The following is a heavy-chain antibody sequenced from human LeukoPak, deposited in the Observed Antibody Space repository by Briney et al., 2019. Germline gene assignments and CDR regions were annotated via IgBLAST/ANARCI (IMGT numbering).Heavy chain of an antibody. J-gene: IGHJ1*01. D-gene: IGHD3-3*01. CDR3: ASASRGYYEH. CDR1: GFTFSSYW. V-gene: IGHV3-74*01. CDR2: INSDGSST. Sequence: GGSLRLSCAASGFTFSSYWMHWVRQAPGKGMVWVSRINSDGSSTSYADSEKGRFTISSDNAKNTLYLQMNSLRAEDTAVYYCASASRGYYEHGGQDPRVTVSS.